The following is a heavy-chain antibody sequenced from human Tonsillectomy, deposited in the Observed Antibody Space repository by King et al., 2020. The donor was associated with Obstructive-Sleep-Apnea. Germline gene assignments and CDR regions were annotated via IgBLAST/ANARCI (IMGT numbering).Heavy chain of an antibody. CDR3: AKDVYCSSTSCYAGFDY. J-gene: IGHJ4*02. D-gene: IGHD2-2*01. Sequence: QLVQSGGGLVQPGGSLRLSCAASGFTFSSYSTSWVRQAPGKGLEWVSAISGGGGSTFYADSVKGRFTISRDNSKNTLYLQMNSLRAEDTAVYYCAKDVYCSSTSCYAGFDYWGQGTLVTVSS. CDR2: ISGGGGST. CDR1: GFTFSSYS. V-gene: IGHV3-23*04.